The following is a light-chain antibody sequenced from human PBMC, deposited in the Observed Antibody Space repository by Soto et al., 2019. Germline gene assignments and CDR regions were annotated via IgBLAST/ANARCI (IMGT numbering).Light chain of an antibody. CDR2: GAS. Sequence: EGVSTQSPGTLSLSPGERATLSCRASQSVDRSYLAWYQQRPGQAPRLLIYGASSRATGIPDRFSGSGSGTGFTLTISRLEPEDFAVYFCQQYGSSPPMFTFGQGTKLEIK. V-gene: IGKV3-20*01. CDR1: QSVDRSY. J-gene: IGKJ2*01. CDR3: QQYGSSPPMFT.